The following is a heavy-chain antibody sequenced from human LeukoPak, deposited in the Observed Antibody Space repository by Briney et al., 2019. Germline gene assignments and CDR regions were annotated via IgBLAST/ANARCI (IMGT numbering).Heavy chain of an antibody. J-gene: IGHJ4*02. D-gene: IGHD4-17*01. CDR1: GFPFSSYA. V-gene: IGHV3-30-3*01. CDR2: ISYDGSNK. CDR3: ARERGYGIDY. Sequence: GGSLRLSCAASGFPFSSYAMHWVRQAPGKGLEWVAVISYDGSNKYYADSVKGRFTISRDNSKNTLYLQMNSLRAEDTAVYYCARERGYGIDYWGQGTLVTVSS.